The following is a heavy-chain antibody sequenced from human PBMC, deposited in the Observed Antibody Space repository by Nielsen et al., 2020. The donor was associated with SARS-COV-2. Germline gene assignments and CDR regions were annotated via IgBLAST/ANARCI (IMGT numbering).Heavy chain of an antibody. Sequence: WIRQPPGKGLEWIGYIYDSGDTKYNPSFKSRATVSVDTSKNQFSLRLSSVTAADTAVYYCARDGVSGNYFDYWGPGTLVTVSS. J-gene: IGHJ4*02. CDR2: IYDSGDT. CDR3: ARDGVSGNYFDY. V-gene: IGHV4-59*01. D-gene: IGHD6-19*01.